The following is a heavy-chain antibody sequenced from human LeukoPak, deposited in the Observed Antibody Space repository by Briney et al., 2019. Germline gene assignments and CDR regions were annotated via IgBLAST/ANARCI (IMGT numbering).Heavy chain of an antibody. J-gene: IGHJ4*02. Sequence: GGSLRLSCAASGFTFISYWMRWVRQAPGKGLVWVSRINSDGSSTSYADSVKGRFTISRDNAKNTLYLQMNSLRAEDTAVYYCARVMSDGYYDYVWGSYRSRRLSFDYWGQGTLVTVSS. CDR3: ARVMSDGYYDYVWGSYRSRRLSFDY. CDR1: GFTFISYW. CDR2: INSDGSST. V-gene: IGHV3-74*01. D-gene: IGHD3-16*02.